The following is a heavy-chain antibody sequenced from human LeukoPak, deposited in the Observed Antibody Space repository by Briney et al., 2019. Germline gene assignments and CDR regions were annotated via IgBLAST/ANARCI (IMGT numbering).Heavy chain of an antibody. CDR2: IIPILGIA. Sequence: ASVKVSCKASGGTFSSYAISWVRQAPGQGLEWMGRIIPILGIANYAQKFQGRVTITADESTSTAYMELSSLRSEDTAVYYCARDLGYYYGSGSYFGAFDIWGQGTMVTVSS. J-gene: IGHJ3*02. V-gene: IGHV1-69*04. CDR1: GGTFSSYA. CDR3: ARDLGYYYGSGSYFGAFDI. D-gene: IGHD3-10*01.